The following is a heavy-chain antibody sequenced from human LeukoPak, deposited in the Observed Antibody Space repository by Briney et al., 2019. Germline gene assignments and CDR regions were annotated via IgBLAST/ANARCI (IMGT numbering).Heavy chain of an antibody. Sequence: PSETLSLTCTVSGGSISNYYWSWIRQPPGKGLEWIGYIDYSGSTNYNPSLKSRLTISVDTSKNQLSLHLNSVTAADTAVYYCARHSYDSSGYYYFDYWGQGTLVTVSS. V-gene: IGHV4-59*08. CDR2: IDYSGST. CDR1: GGSISNYY. J-gene: IGHJ4*02. CDR3: ARHSYDSSGYYYFDY. D-gene: IGHD3-22*01.